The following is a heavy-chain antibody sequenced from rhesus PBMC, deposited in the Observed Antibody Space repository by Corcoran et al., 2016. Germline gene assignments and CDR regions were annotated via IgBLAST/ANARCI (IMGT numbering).Heavy chain of an antibody. Sequence: QVQLQESGPGLVKPSETLSLTCAVSGGSVSSSNWWSWIRQPPGKGLEWIGYISGSSGSTYYNPSLKSPVTISTDTSKNQFSLKLSSVTAADTAVYYCARVIYGNSQEDYWGQGVLVTVSS. CDR2: ISGSSGST. CDR1: GGSVSSSNW. CDR3: ARVIYGNSQEDY. D-gene: IGHD4-35*01. J-gene: IGHJ4*01. V-gene: IGHV4-65*01.